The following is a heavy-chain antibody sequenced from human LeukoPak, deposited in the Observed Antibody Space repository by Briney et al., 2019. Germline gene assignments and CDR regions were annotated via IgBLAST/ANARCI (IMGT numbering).Heavy chain of an antibody. Sequence: ASVRVSCKVSGYTLTELSMHWVRQAPGKGLEWMGVFDPEDGETIYAQKFQGRVTMTEDTSTDTAYMELSSLRSEDTAVYYCATDLSFLGFPGYWGQGTLVTVSS. CDR1: GYTLTELS. J-gene: IGHJ4*02. CDR2: FDPEDGET. CDR3: ATDLSFLGFPGY. D-gene: IGHD2-21*01. V-gene: IGHV1-24*01.